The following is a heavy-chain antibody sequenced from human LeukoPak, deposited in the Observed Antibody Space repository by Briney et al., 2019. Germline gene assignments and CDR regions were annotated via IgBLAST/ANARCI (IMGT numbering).Heavy chain of an antibody. CDR2: IDSSGGYM. CDR1: GFTFNTYS. CDR3: ARLSVEDYYDSTGYYYYYYMDV. D-gene: IGHD3-22*01. V-gene: IGHV3-21*01. J-gene: IGHJ6*03. Sequence: PGGSLRLSCEASGFTFNTYSMNWARQAPGKGLEWVSSIDSSGGYMFYADSVKGRFTISRDNAKNSLYLQMNSLRVEDTAVYYCARLSVEDYYDSTGYYYYYYMDVWGKGTTVTVSS.